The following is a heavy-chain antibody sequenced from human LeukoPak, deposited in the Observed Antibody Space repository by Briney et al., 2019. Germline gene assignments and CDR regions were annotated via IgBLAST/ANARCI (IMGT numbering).Heavy chain of an antibody. J-gene: IGHJ4*02. D-gene: IGHD6-6*01. Sequence: PGGSLRLSCAASGFTFSSYSMNWVRQAPGKGLEWVANIQQDGSEKYYVDSVKGRFTISRDNAKKSLYLQMNSLRVEDTAVYYCARELGSYSSSSQGDYWGQGTLVTVSS. CDR2: IQQDGSEK. CDR3: ARELGSYSSSSQGDY. V-gene: IGHV3-7*01. CDR1: GFTFSSYS.